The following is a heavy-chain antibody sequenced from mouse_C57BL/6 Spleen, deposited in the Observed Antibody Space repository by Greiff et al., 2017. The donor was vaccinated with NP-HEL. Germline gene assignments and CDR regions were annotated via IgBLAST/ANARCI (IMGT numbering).Heavy chain of an antibody. CDR2: INPGSGGT. CDR1: GYAFTNYL. Sequence: VQLQQSGAELVRPGTSVKVSCKASGYAFTNYLIEWVKQRPGQGLEWIGVINPGSGGTNYNEKFKGKATLTADKSSSTAYMQLSSLTSEDSAVYFCARGGVYYGNPHYFDYWGQGTTLTVSS. V-gene: IGHV1-54*01. CDR3: ARGGVYYGNPHYFDY. J-gene: IGHJ2*01. D-gene: IGHD2-1*01.